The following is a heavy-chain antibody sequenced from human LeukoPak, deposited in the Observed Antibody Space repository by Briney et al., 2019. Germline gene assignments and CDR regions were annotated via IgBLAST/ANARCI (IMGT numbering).Heavy chain of an antibody. CDR3: VREYCGGDCYTDF. CDR2: LNSDGSVT. CDR1: ELTFGPNW. Sequence: GGSLRLSCAASELTFGPNWMNGVGQPQGKGRCWVSRLNSDGSVTNYADSVKGRFTISRDNAKNTLYLQMNSLRAEDTALYYCVREYCGGDCYTDFWGQGTLVTVSS. V-gene: IGHV3-74*01. D-gene: IGHD2-21*02. J-gene: IGHJ4*02.